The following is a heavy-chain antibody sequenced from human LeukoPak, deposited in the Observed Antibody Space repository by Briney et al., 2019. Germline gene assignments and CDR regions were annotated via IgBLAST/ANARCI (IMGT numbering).Heavy chain of an antibody. V-gene: IGHV1-2*02. CDR2: INPNSGGT. CDR1: VYTFTGYY. CDR3: ARDIWFVASTATTVTTVRDY. D-gene: IGHD4-17*01. J-gene: IGHJ4*02. Sequence: GASLKVSCKASVYTFTGYYMHWVRHAPGQALEWMGWINPNSGGTNYAQKFQGRVTMTRDTSIITAYMELGRLRSDDAAVDYCARDIWFVASTATTVTTVRDYWGQGTLVTVSS.